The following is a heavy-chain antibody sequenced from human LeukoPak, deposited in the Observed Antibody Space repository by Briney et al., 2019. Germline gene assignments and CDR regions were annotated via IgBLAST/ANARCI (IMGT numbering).Heavy chain of an antibody. CDR3: VRGRGNNYGEVDY. CDR1: GFIFNNYG. CDR2: IWFDGSEK. V-gene: IGHV3-33*01. D-gene: IGHD5-18*01. Sequence: GGSLRLSCAASGFIFNNYGMHWVRQAPGKGLEWVAVIWFDGSEKYYTDSVKGRFTISRDNSKDTLSLQMSGLRVEDTAVYYCVRGRGNNYGEVDYWGQGTLVTASS. J-gene: IGHJ4*02.